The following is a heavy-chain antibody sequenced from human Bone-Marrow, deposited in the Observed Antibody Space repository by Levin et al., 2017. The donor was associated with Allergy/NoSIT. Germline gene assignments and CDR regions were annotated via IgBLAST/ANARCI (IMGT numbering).Heavy chain of an antibody. CDR1: GGSMNDYY. V-gene: IGHV4-59*01. Sequence: SSETLSLTCAVSGGSMNDYYWSWVRQPPGKGLEYIGHFLYGGNAYYNPSLRGRVTMSADTSRKQVSLKLASVTAAATAIYYCAGGGYAARFEYWGQGALVTVSS. J-gene: IGHJ4*02. CDR3: AGGGYAARFEY. CDR2: FLYGGNA. D-gene: IGHD6-25*01.